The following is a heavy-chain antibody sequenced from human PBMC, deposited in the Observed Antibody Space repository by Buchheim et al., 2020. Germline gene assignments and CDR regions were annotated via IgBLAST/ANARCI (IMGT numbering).Heavy chain of an antibody. J-gene: IGHJ6*02. V-gene: IGHV3-48*03. CDR2: ISSSGSTI. Sequence: EVQLVESGGGLVQPGGSLRLSCAASGFTFSSYEMNWVRQAPGKGLEWVSYISSSGSTIYYADSVQGRFTISRDNAKNSLYLQMNSLRAEDTAVYYCATLISSGSPGDYYYYGMDVWGQGTT. D-gene: IGHD1-26*01. CDR1: GFTFSSYE. CDR3: ATLISSGSPGDYYYYGMDV.